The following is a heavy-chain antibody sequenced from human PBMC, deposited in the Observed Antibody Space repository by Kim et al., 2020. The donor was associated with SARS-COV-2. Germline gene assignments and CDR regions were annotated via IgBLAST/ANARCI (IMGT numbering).Heavy chain of an antibody. CDR1: GFTFSSYS. D-gene: IGHD2-2*01. Sequence: GGSLRLSCAASGFTFSSYSMHWVRQAPGKGLEWVAVISYDGSNKYYADSVKGRFTISRDNSKNTLYLQMNSLRAEDTAVYYCAKERTVVVPAATLDYWGQGTLVTVSS. V-gene: IGHV3-30*18. J-gene: IGHJ4*02. CDR2: ISYDGSNK. CDR3: AKERTVVVPAATLDY.